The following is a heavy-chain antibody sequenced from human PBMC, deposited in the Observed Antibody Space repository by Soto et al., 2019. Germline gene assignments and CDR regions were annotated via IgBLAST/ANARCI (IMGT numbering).Heavy chain of an antibody. CDR2: IYYSGST. J-gene: IGHJ5*02. CDR1: GGSISSYY. V-gene: IGHV4-59*01. Sequence: SETLSLTCTVSGGSISSYYWSWIRQPPGKGLEWIGYIYYSGSTNYNPSLKSRVTISVDTSKNQFSLKLSSVTAADTAVYYCARGGDCTNGVCQWGNWFDPWGQGTLVTVSS. D-gene: IGHD2-8*01. CDR3: ARGGDCTNGVCQWGNWFDP.